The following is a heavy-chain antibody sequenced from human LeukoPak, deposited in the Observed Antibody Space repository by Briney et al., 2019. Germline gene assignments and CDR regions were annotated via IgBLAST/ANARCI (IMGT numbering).Heavy chain of an antibody. D-gene: IGHD6-6*01. J-gene: IGHJ4*02. Sequence: SETLSLTCVYGGSFSGYYWNWIRQPPGKGLEWIGEINHSGSTNYNPSLKSRVTMSLDTSKSQFSLKLSSVTAADTAVYYCATAGVSSSLPDYWGQGTLVTVSS. CDR3: ATAGVSSSLPDY. V-gene: IGHV4-34*01. CDR2: INHSGST. CDR1: GGSFSGYY.